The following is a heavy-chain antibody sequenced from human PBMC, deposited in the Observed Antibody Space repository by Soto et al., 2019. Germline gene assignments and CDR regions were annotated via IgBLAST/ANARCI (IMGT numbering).Heavy chain of an antibody. J-gene: IGHJ6*02. CDR3: ARPYGGKGVYYYYGMDV. D-gene: IGHD2-15*01. CDR1: GYSFTSYW. Sequence: GESLKISCKGSGYSFTSYWIGWVRQMPGKGLEWMGIIYPGDSDTRYSPSFQGQVTISADKSISTAYLQWSSLKASDTAMYYCARPYGGKGVYYYYGMDVWGQGTTVTVSS. CDR2: IYPGDSDT. V-gene: IGHV5-51*01.